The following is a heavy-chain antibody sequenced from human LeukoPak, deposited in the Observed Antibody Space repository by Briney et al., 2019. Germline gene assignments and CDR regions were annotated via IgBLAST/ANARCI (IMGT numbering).Heavy chain of an antibody. V-gene: IGHV1-18*01. CDR2: ISAFNGNT. CDR3: ARDLDIVVVRGALRHYGVDV. CDR1: GYTFTSYG. J-gene: IGHJ6*02. D-gene: IGHD2-2*01. Sequence: GASVKVSCKASGYTFTSYGISWVRQAPGQGLEWMGWISAFNGNTNYAQKFQGRVTMSTDTSTSTAYMELWSLTTDDTAVYYCARDLDIVVVRGALRHYGVDVWGQGTTVTVSS.